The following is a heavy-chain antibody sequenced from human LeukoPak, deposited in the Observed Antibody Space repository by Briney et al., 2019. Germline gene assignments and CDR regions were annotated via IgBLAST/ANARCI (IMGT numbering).Heavy chain of an antibody. J-gene: IGHJ6*02. D-gene: IGHD6-19*01. CDR1: GGTFSSYA. CDR2: TIPIFGTA. Sequence: GASVKVSCKASGGTFSSYAISWVRQAPGQGLEWMGGTIPIFGTANYAQKFQGRVTITADESTSTAYMELSSLRSEDTAVYYCARGGSIRKKEGMVQQWLVYYGMDVWGQGTTVTVSS. V-gene: IGHV1-69*01. CDR3: ARGGSIRKKEGMVQQWLVYYGMDV.